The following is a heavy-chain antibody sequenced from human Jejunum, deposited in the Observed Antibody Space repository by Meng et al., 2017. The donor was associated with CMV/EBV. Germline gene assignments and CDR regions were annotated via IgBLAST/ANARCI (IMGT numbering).Heavy chain of an antibody. CDR2: ISSSSSSS. CDR3: ARGADDCSCTSCFSGFFDL. J-gene: IGHJ4*02. D-gene: IGHD2-2*01. CDR1: SST. Sequence: SSTMNWFRQAPGKGLEWVSVISSSSSSSNYADSVKGRVTISRDNAGNSLDLQMNSLRAGDTGVYDCARGADDCSCTSCFSGFFDLWGQGTLVTVSS. V-gene: IGHV3-21*06.